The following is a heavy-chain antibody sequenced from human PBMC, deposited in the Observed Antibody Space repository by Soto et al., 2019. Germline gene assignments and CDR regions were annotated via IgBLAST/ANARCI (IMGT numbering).Heavy chain of an antibody. CDR3: AREVVAGTGVGWFDP. CDR2: IYHGGIT. Sequence: SETLSLTCAVSDYSISSGHYWGWIRQPPGKGLEWIGSIYHGGITDYNPSLKSRVTISVDTSKNQFSLKLTSVTAADTAVYYCAREVVAGTGVGWFDPWGQGTLVTVPQ. V-gene: IGHV4-38-2*02. CDR1: DYSISSGHY. D-gene: IGHD6-19*01. J-gene: IGHJ5*02.